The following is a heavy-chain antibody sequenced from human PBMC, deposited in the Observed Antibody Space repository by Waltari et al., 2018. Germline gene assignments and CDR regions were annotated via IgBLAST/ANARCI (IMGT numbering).Heavy chain of an antibody. Sequence: QVDLVESGGGVVQPGRSLRLSCAASGVTFHNYDMHWVRQARGKGLWWVAAISFDSNNKYYTDSVKCRFTISRDNSKNMLYLEMNSLGTEDTALYYCASVADTGYKTNWGQGTLVTVSS. CDR2: ISFDSNNK. V-gene: IGHV3-30-3*01. CDR1: GVTFHNYD. CDR3: ASVADTGYKTN. J-gene: IGHJ4*02. D-gene: IGHD5-12*01.